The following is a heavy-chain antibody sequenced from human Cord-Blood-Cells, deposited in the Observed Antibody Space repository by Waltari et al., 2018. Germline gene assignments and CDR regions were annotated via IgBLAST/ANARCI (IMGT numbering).Heavy chain of an antibody. CDR3: ARDRRVRGVIPGSYYYYGMDV. Sequence: QVQLVQSGAEVKKPGASVKVSCKASGYTFTSYGISWVRQAPGQGLEWMGWISAYNSNTNYAQKLQGRVTMTTDTSTSTAYMELRSLRSDDTAVYYCARDRRVRGVIPGSYYYYGMDVWGQGTTVTVSS. CDR1: GYTFTSYG. J-gene: IGHJ6*02. V-gene: IGHV1-18*01. CDR2: ISAYNSNT. D-gene: IGHD3-10*01.